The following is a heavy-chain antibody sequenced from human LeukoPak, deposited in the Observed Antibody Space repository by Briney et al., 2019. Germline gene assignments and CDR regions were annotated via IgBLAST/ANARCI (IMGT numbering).Heavy chain of an antibody. J-gene: IGHJ4*02. CDR3: ARGRSLNYFGQDY. V-gene: IGHV1-18*01. Sequence: GASVKVSCKASGGTFSSYAISWVRQAPGQGLEWMGWISAYNGNTHYAQKLQGRVTMTTDTSTSTAYMELRSLRSDDTAVYYCARGRSLNYFGQDYWGQGTLVTVSS. CDR2: ISAYNGNT. CDR1: GGTFSSYA. D-gene: IGHD3-10*01.